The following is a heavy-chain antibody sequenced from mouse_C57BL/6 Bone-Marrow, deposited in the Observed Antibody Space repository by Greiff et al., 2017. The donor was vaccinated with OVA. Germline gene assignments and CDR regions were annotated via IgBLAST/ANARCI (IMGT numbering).Heavy chain of an antibody. CDR1: GYSFTGYY. CDR3: ARRQLRLLYYAMDY. CDR2: INPSTGGT. J-gene: IGHJ4*01. Sequence: VQLQQSGPELVKPGASVKISCKASGYSFTGYYMNWVKQSPEKSLEWIGEINPSTGGTTYNQKFKAKATLTVDKSSSTAYMQLKSLTSEDSAVYYCARRQLRLLYYAMDYWGQGTSVTGSS. D-gene: IGHD3-2*02. V-gene: IGHV1-42*01.